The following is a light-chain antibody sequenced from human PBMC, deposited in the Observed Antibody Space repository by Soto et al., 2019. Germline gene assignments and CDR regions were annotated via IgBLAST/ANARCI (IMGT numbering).Light chain of an antibody. CDR3: QQRSSGYS. CDR2: DAS. CDR1: QSIGSY. J-gene: IGKJ2*03. V-gene: IGKV3-11*01. Sequence: EIVLTQSPATLSLSPGEIATLSCRASQSIGSYLAWYQQKPGRAPRLLIYDASNRASGLPARFSGSGSGTDFTLTISSLEPEDFAVYYCQQRSSGYSFGQGTKLEIK.